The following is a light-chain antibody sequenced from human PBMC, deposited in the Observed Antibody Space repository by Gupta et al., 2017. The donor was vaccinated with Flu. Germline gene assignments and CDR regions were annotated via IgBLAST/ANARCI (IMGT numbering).Light chain of an antibody. J-gene: IGLJ3*02. CDR1: TSNIGSNY. V-gene: IGLV1-51*02. Sequence: QSVLTQPPSVSAAPGQKVTISCDGSTSNIGSNYVSWYQQLPGTAPKLVIYESRERPSGIPDRFSGSKSGTSATLAITGLQTGDEADYYCGTWDSSLSAWVFGGGTKLTVL. CDR2: ESR. CDR3: GTWDSSLSAWV.